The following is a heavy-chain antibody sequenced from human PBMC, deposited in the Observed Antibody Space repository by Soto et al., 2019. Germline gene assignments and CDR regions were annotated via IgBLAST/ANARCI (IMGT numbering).Heavy chain of an antibody. Sequence: QEQLVQSGAEVKKPGSSVKVSCKASGGLFSSYPISWVRQVPGQGLEWMGGIIPVFQTAYYTQRFKGRVTITADESTNTAYRELSSLRSEDTAIYYCARGGSGYTWFNEFWGQGTLVTVSS. V-gene: IGHV1-69*01. CDR3: ARGGSGYTWFNEF. CDR1: GGLFSSYP. D-gene: IGHD3-22*01. J-gene: IGHJ4*02. CDR2: IIPVFQTA.